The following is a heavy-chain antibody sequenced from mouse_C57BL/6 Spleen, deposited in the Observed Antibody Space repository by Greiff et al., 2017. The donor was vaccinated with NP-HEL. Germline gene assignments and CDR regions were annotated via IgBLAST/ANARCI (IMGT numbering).Heavy chain of an antibody. D-gene: IGHD2-12*01. CDR3: ARESYDDAMDY. CDR1: GFTFSSYA. CDR2: ISDGGSYT. V-gene: IGHV5-4*01. J-gene: IGHJ4*01. Sequence: EVMLVESGGGLVKPGGSLKLSCAASGFTFSSYAMSWVRQTPEKRLEWVATISDGGSYTYYPDNVKGRFTISRDNAKNNLYLQMSHLKSEDTAMYYCARESYDDAMDYWGQGTSVTVSS.